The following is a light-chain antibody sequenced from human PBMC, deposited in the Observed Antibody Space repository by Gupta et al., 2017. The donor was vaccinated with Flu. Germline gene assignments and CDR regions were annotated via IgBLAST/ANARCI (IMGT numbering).Light chain of an antibody. CDR2: KDT. Sequence: SYELTQPPSLSVSPGQTARIPCSGDALSSQYTYWYQQKPGQAPVLVISKDTERPSAIPERFSGSNSGTTVTLTISGVQAEDEAAYYCQSADNSGTYVVFGGGTRLTV. CDR3: QSADNSGTYVV. CDR1: ALSSQY. J-gene: IGLJ2*01. V-gene: IGLV3-25*03.